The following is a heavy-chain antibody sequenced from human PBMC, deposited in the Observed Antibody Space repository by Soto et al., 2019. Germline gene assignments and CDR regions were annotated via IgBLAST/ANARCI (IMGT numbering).Heavy chain of an antibody. CDR2: ISGSGGST. Sequence: EVQLLESGGGLVQPGGSLRLSCAASGFTFSSYAMSWVRQAPGKGLEWVSAISGSGGSTYYADSVKGRFTISRDNSKNTLYLQMNSLRAADTAVYYCATEPSVPSYDDILTPGYWGQGTLVTVSS. CDR3: ATEPSVPSYDDILTPGY. J-gene: IGHJ4*02. V-gene: IGHV3-23*01. CDR1: GFTFSSYA. D-gene: IGHD3-9*01.